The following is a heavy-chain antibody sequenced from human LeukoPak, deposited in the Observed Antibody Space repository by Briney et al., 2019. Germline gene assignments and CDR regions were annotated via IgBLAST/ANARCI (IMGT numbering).Heavy chain of an antibody. V-gene: IGHV4-4*07. CDR2: IFTTGST. J-gene: IGHJ3*02. Sequence: SETLSLTCTVSGGSISTFYWTWIRQPAGKGLEWIGRIFTTGSTNYNPSLKSRVTISVDKSKNQFSLKLSSVTAADTAVYYCARPDGYGLVDIWGQGTMVTVSS. D-gene: IGHD3-10*01. CDR3: ARPDGYGLVDI. CDR1: GGSISTFY.